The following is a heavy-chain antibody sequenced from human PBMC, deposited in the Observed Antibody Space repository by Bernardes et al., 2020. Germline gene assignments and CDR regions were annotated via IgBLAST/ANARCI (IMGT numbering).Heavy chain of an antibody. J-gene: IGHJ2*01. CDR1: GGSFSGYY. Sequence: ETLSLTFAVYGGSFSGYYWSWIRQPPGKGLEWIGEINHSGSTNYNPSLKSRVTISVDTSKNQFSLKLSSVTAADTAVYYCARGQLFLYWGRGTLVTVSS. CDR2: INHSGST. D-gene: IGHD6-6*01. V-gene: IGHV4-34*01. CDR3: ARGQLFLY.